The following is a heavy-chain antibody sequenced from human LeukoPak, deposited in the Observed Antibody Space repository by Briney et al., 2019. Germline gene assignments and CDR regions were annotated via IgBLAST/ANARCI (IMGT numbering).Heavy chain of an antibody. Sequence: PGGSLRLSCAASGFIFSNYEINWVRQAPGEGREWVSYISTSGNDIYYADSVKGRFTISRDNAKNSLYLQLNSLRADDTAVYYCARGAQWVLDYWGQGTLVTVSS. CDR3: ARGAQWVLDY. D-gene: IGHD1-26*01. CDR1: GFIFSNYE. CDR2: ISTSGNDI. V-gene: IGHV3-48*03. J-gene: IGHJ4*02.